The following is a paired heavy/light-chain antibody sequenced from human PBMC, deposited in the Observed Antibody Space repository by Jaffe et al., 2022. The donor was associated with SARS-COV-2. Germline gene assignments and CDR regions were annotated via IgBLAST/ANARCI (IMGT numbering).Light chain of an antibody. J-gene: IGKJ5*01. CDR1: QSLLHSNGYNY. V-gene: IGKV2-28*01. CDR2: LGS. CDR3: MQALQTPRA. Sequence: DIVMTQSPLSLPVTPGEPASISCRSSQSLLHSNGYNYLDWYLQKPGQSPQLLIYLGSNRASGVPDRFSGSGSGTDFTLKISRVEAEDVGVYYCMQALQTPRAFGQGTRLEIK.
Heavy chain of an antibody. V-gene: IGHV3-23*01. J-gene: IGHJ4*02. Sequence: EVQLLESGGGLVQPGGSLRLSCAASGFTFSSYAMSWVRQAPGKGLEWVSAISGSGGSTYYADSVKGRFTISRDNSKNTLYLQMNSLRAEDTAVYYCAKEHHHTPNNYYDSSGPSPMFYWGQGTLVTVSS. CDR2: ISGSGGST. D-gene: IGHD3-22*01. CDR3: AKEHHHTPNNYYDSSGPSPMFY. CDR1: GFTFSSYA.